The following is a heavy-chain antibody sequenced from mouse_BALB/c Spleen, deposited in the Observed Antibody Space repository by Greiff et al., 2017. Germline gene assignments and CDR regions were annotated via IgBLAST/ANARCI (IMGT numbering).Heavy chain of an antibody. CDR3: GRGNGNYGDFDY. CDR2: INPYNGDT. V-gene: IGHV1-37*01. D-gene: IGHD2-1*01. CDR1: GYSFTGYF. Sequence: EVQVVESGPELVKPGASVKISCKASGYSFTGYFMNWVKQSHGKSLEWIGRINPYNGDTFYNQKFKGKATLTVDKSSSTAHMELLSLTSEDSAVYYCGRGNGNYGDFDYWGQGTTLTVSS. J-gene: IGHJ2*01.